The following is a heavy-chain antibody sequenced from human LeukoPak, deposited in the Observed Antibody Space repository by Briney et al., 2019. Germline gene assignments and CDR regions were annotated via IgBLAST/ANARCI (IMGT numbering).Heavy chain of an antibody. V-gene: IGHV3-23*01. CDR2: ISGSGVST. CDR1: GFTFSIYA. CDR3: AKNNDFDY. D-gene: IGHD1-1*01. J-gene: IGHJ4*02. Sequence: GGSLRLSCAASGFTFSIYAMSWVRQASGKGLEWVSYISGSGVSTYYADSVKGHFTISRDNSKNTLYLQMNTLRAEDTAVYYYAKNNDFDYWGQGTLVTVSS.